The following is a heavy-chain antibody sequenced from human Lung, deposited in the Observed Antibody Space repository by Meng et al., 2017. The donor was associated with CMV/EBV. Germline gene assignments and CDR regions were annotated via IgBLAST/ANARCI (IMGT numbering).Heavy chain of an antibody. CDR2: IPHRGSS. J-gene: IGHJ1*01. D-gene: IGHD3-10*01. Sequence: QVRLRESGPALVKASDTLSLTCAVSGDSLTNHNWWAWVRQPPGKGLEWIGEIPHRGSSAYNPSLKSRVSMSIDKSKNQFSLKLTSVTAADTAVYHCLRRSGGSVWGQGTLVTVSS. V-gene: IGHV4-4*02. CDR1: GDSLTNHNW. CDR3: LRRSGGSV.